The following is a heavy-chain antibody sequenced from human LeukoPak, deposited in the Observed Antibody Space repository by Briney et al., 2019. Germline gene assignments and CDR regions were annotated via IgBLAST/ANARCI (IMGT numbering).Heavy chain of an antibody. Sequence: HTGGSLRLSCAASGFTFSSYAMSWVRQAPGKGLEGVSAISGSGGSTYYADSVKGRFTISRDNSKNTLYLQMNSLRAEDTAVYYCAKDIRSKWLRFGVDYWGQGTLVTVSS. J-gene: IGHJ4*02. D-gene: IGHD5-12*01. CDR3: AKDIRSKWLRFGVDY. CDR2: ISGSGGST. CDR1: GFTFSSYA. V-gene: IGHV3-23*01.